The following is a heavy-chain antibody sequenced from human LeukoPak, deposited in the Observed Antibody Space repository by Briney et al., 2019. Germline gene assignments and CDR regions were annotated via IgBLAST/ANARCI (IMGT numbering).Heavy chain of an antibody. J-gene: IGHJ4*02. CDR3: ARVPIPPHCSSTSCYSIDY. D-gene: IGHD2-2*01. Sequence: SETLSLTCTVSGGSISSGGYYWSWLRQHPGTGLEWIGYIYYSGSTYYNPSLKSRVTISVDTSKNQFSLKLSSVTAADTAVYYCARVPIPPHCSSTSCYSIDYWGQGTLVTVSS. CDR2: IYYSGST. CDR1: GGSISSGGYY. V-gene: IGHV4-31*03.